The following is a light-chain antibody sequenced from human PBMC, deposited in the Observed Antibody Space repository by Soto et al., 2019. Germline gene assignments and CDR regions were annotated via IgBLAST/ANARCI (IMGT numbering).Light chain of an antibody. CDR3: QQRNIWPPVT. CDR2: DAS. Sequence: DIQMTQSPSTLSASLGDRVTITCRASQSISSWLAWYQQKPGKAPKLLIYDASSLESGVPSRFSGSGSGTEFTLTISSLQPDDFATYYCQQRNIWPPVTFGQGTRLEIK. CDR1: QSISSW. V-gene: IGKV1-5*01. J-gene: IGKJ5*01.